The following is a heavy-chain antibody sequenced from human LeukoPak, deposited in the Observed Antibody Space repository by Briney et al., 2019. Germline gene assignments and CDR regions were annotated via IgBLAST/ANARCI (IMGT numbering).Heavy chain of an antibody. CDR2: IIPIFGTA. CDR1: GRTFSSYA. Sequence: SVKVSCKASGRTFSSYAISWVRRAPGQGLEWMGGIIPIFGTANYAQKFQGRVTITADESTSTAYMELSSLRSEDTAVYYCARDIVGASWFDPWGQGTLVTVSS. CDR3: ARDIVGASWFDP. D-gene: IGHD1-26*01. V-gene: IGHV1-69*13. J-gene: IGHJ5*02.